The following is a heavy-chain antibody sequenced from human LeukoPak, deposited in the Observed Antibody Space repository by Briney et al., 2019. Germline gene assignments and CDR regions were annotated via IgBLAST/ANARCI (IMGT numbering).Heavy chain of an antibody. J-gene: IGHJ5*01. CDR3: SRAAHYGLLAEFFYS. CDR2: IYYSGST. V-gene: IGHV4-31*03. CDR1: GASVSSWGYY. D-gene: IGHD2-15*01. Sequence: SSQTLILTCPFSGASVSSWGYYWSWIRQHPGKGLEWIGYIYYSGSTYYNPSLKSRVTISVDTSKNQFSLKLSSVTAAGTAVYYGSRAAHYGLLAEFFYSWG.